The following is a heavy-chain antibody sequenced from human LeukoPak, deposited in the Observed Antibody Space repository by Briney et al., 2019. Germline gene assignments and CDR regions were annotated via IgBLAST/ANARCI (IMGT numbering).Heavy chain of an antibody. CDR3: ASHYYDSSGFYYIEDY. Sequence: PSETLSLTCTVSGGSISSSSDYWGWIRQPPGKGLEWIGSIHYSGSTYYNPSLKSRVTISVDTSKNQFSLKLNSVTAADTAVYYCASHYYDSSGFYYIEDYWGQGTLVTASS. V-gene: IGHV4-39*01. CDR2: IHYSGST. J-gene: IGHJ4*02. CDR1: GGSISSSSDY. D-gene: IGHD3-22*01.